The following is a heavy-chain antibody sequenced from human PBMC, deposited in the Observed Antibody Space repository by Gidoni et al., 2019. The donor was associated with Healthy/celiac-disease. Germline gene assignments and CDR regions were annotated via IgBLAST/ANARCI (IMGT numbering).Heavy chain of an antibody. D-gene: IGHD3-10*01. CDR2: IYPGDSDT. CDR1: GYSFTSYW. Sequence: EVQLVQPGAAVKKPWESLKISCTGSGYSFTSYWIGWVRQLPGKGREWMGIIYPGDSDTRYSPSFQGQVTISADKSISTAYLQWSSLKASDTAMYYCARSGAMVQGVIHYLDYWGQGTLVTVSS. J-gene: IGHJ4*02. CDR3: ARSGAMVQGVIHYLDY. V-gene: IGHV5-51*01.